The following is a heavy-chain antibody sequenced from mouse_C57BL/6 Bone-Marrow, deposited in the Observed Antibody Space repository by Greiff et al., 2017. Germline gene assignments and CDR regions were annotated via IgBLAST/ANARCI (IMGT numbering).Heavy chain of an antibody. CDR1: GFTFSDAW. D-gene: IGHD1-1*01. Sequence: EVHLVESGGGLVQPGGSMKLSCAASGFTFSDAWMDWVRQSPEKGLEWVAEIRNKANNHATYYAESVKGRFTISRDDSKSSVYLQMNSLRAEDTGIYYCARGAYYYGSTWYFEVWGTGTTVTVSS. CDR2: IRNKANNHAT. V-gene: IGHV6-6*01. CDR3: ARGAYYYGSTWYFEV. J-gene: IGHJ1*03.